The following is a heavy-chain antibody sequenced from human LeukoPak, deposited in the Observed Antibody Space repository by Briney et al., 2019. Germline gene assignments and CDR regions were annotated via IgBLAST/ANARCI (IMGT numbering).Heavy chain of an antibody. V-gene: IGHV1-2*02. CDR3: ARDLRGIVVVVAATDWFDP. J-gene: IGHJ5*02. D-gene: IGHD2-15*01. CDR1: GYTFTGYY. Sequence: GASVKVSCKASGYTFTGYYMHWVRQAPGQGLEWMGWINPNSGGTNYAQKFQGRVTMTRDTYISTAYMELSRLRSDDTAVYYCARDLRGIVVVVAATDWFDPWGQGTLVTVSS. CDR2: INPNSGGT.